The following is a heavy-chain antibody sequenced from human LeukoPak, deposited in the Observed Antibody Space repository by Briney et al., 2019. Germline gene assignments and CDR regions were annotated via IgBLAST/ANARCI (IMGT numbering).Heavy chain of an antibody. CDR2: ISSSGSTI. CDR1: GFTFNSYE. D-gene: IGHD2-21*02. CDR3: ARDAYCGGDCRTYWYFDL. Sequence: GGSLRLSCAASGFTFNSYEMNWVRQAPGKGLEWISYISSSGSTIYYADSVKGRFTISRDNAKNSLYLQMNSLRAEDTAIYYCARDAYCGGDCRTYWYFDLWGRGTLVTVSS. J-gene: IGHJ2*01. V-gene: IGHV3-48*03.